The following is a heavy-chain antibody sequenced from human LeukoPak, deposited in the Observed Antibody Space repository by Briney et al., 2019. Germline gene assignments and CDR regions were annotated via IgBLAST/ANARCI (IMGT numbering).Heavy chain of an antibody. CDR2: FDPEDGET. CDR3: ASEGDDYGDYGGAFDI. CDR1: GYTLTELS. V-gene: IGHV1-24*01. D-gene: IGHD4-17*01. Sequence: GASVKVSCKVSGYTLTELSMHWVRQAPGKGLEWMGGFDPEDGETIYAQKFQGRVTMTEDTSTDTAYMELSSLRSEDTAVYYCASEGDDYGDYGGAFDIWGQGTMVTVSS. J-gene: IGHJ3*02.